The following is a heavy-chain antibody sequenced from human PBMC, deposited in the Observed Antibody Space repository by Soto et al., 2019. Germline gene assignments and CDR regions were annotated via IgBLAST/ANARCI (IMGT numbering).Heavy chain of an antibody. CDR2: IIPIFGTA. J-gene: IGHJ6*02. D-gene: IGHD2-2*01. CDR1: GGTFSSYA. Sequence: SVKLSCKASGGTFSSYAISWVRQAPGQGLEWMGGIIPIFGTANYAQKFQGRVTITADESTSTAYMELSSLRSEDTAVYYCARGGTRHYYYGMDVWGQGTTVTVSS. CDR3: ARGGTRHYYYGMDV. V-gene: IGHV1-69*13.